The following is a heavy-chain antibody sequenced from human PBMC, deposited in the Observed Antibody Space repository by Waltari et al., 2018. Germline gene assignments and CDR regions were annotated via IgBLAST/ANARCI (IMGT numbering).Heavy chain of an antibody. D-gene: IGHD1-26*01. CDR3: ATVPSLGSYYNYYGMDV. Sequence: QVQLVQSGAEVKKPGASVKVSCKVSGYTLTELSLPWVRQAPGKGLEWMGGFDPEDGETIYAQKFQGRVTMTEDTSTDTAYMELSSLRSEDTAVYYCATVPSLGSYYNYYGMDVWGQGTTVTVSS. CDR2: FDPEDGET. J-gene: IGHJ6*02. V-gene: IGHV1-24*01. CDR1: GYTLTELS.